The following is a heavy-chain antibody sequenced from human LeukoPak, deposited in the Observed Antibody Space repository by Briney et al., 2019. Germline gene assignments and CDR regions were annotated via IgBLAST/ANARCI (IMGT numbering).Heavy chain of an antibody. V-gene: IGHV4-59*08. Sequence: SETLSLTCTVSGGSISSYYWSWIRQPPGKGLEWIGYIYYSGSTNYNPSLESRVTISVDTSKNQFSLKLSSVTAADTAVYYCASIAAAGTGWFDPWGQGTLVTVSS. CDR2: IYYSGST. D-gene: IGHD6-13*01. J-gene: IGHJ5*02. CDR3: ASIAAAGTGWFDP. CDR1: GGSISSYY.